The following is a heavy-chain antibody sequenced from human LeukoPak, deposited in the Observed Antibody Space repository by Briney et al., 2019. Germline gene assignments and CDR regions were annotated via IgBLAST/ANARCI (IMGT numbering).Heavy chain of an antibody. CDR1: GYTFTSNY. V-gene: IGHV1-46*01. J-gene: IGHJ5*02. CDR2: ISPSGGST. D-gene: IGHD5-24*01. Sequence: GASVKVSCKAFGYTFTSNYMHWVRQAPGQGPEWMGAISPSGGSTTYAQKFQGRVTLTRDMSTSTDYLELSSLRSEDTAVYYCARDNSVRDGAWWFNPWGQGTLVTVSS. CDR3: ARDNSVRDGAWWFNP.